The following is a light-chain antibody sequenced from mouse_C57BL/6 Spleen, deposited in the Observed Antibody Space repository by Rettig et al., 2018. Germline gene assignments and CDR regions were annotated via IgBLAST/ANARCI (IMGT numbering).Light chain of an antibody. CDR1: QNINVW. J-gene: IGKJ5*01. CDR2: KAS. CDR3: QQGQSYPLT. V-gene: IGKV10-94*01. Sequence: DIQMNQSSSSLSASLGDTITITCHASQNINVWLSWYQQKPGNIHKLLIYKASNLHTGVPSRFSGSGSETSFTLTISCLQPEDIATYYCQQGQSYPLTFGAGTKLELK.